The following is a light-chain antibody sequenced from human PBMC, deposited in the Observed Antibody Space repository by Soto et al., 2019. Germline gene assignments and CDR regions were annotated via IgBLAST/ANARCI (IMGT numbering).Light chain of an antibody. CDR1: SSDVGGYNY. Sequence: QSVLTQPASVSGSPGQSITISCTGTSSDVGGYNYVSWYQQHPGKAPKLLIYEVNNRPSGVSNRFSGSKSGNTASLTISGLQAEDEADYYCNSYTSSSTRVFGGGTKVTV. CDR2: EVN. J-gene: IGLJ2*01. V-gene: IGLV2-14*01. CDR3: NSYTSSSTRV.